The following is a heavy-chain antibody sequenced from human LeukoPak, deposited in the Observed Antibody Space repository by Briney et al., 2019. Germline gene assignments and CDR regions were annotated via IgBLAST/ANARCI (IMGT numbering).Heavy chain of an antibody. V-gene: IGHV3-11*04. CDR1: GFTFSDYY. CDR2: ITSSGSTI. Sequence: GGSLRLSCAASGFTFSDYYMSWIRQAPGKGLEWVSYITSSGSTIYYTDSVKGRFTISRDNAKNSLYLQMNSLRAEDTAVYYCAREARCSSTSCYATYNYMDVWGKGTAVTVSS. CDR3: AREARCSSTSCYATYNYMDV. D-gene: IGHD2-2*01. J-gene: IGHJ6*03.